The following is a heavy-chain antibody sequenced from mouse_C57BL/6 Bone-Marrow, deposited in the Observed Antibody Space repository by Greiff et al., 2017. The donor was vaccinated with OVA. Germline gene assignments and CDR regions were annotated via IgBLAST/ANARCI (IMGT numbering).Heavy chain of an antibody. D-gene: IGHD2-4*01. V-gene: IGHV14-1*01. CDR1: GFNIKDYY. Sequence: DVQLQESGAELVRPGASVKLSCTASGFNIKDYYMHWVKQRPEQGLEWIGRIDPEDGDTEYAPKFQGKATMTADTSSNTDYLQLSSLTSEDAAVYYCTLIYNDYGYWYFDVWGTGTTVTVSS. CDR2: IDPEDGDT. CDR3: TLIYNDYGYWYFDV. J-gene: IGHJ1*03.